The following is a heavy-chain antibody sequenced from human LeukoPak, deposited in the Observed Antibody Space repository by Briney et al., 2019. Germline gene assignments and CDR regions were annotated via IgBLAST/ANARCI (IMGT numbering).Heavy chain of an antibody. V-gene: IGHV3-30-3*01. CDR1: GFTFSSYA. CDR2: ISYDGSNK. J-gene: IGHJ4*02. D-gene: IGHD3-22*01. CDR3: ARDRNYYDSSGEFDY. Sequence: GGSLRLSCAASGFTFSSYAMHWVRQAPGKGLEWVAVISYDGSNKYYADSVKGRFTISRDNSKNTLYLQMNCLRAEDTAVYYCARDRNYYDSSGEFDYWGQGTLVTVSS.